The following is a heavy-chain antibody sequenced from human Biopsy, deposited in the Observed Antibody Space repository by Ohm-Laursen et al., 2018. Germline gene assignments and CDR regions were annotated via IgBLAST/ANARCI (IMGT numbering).Heavy chain of an antibody. V-gene: IGHV4-39*01. Sequence: TLSLTCTVSGGSISNNNYYWGWIRQPPGKGLEWIGSIFYRGSTHYKQSLKSRVNISVDTSKNQFSLMLNSVTAADTAVYYCARDYDTSGYYYVSWGQGTLVTVSS. CDR1: GGSISNNNYY. CDR3: ARDYDTSGYYYVS. CDR2: IFYRGST. D-gene: IGHD3-22*01. J-gene: IGHJ5*02.